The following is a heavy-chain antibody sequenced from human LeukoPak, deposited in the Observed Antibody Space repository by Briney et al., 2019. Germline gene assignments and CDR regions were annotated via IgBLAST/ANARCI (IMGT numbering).Heavy chain of an antibody. CDR3: ARHVDYHDTSGYYFDY. V-gene: IGHV5-10-1*01. J-gene: IGHJ4*02. CDR2: IDPSDSYT. CDR1: GYSFTTYW. Sequence: GESLKISCKGSGYSFTTYWINWVRQMPGKGLEWMGTIDPSDSYTNYSPSFQGHVTISADKSISTAYLQWSSLKASDTAMYYCARHVDYHDTSGYYFDYWGQGTLVTVSS. D-gene: IGHD3-22*01.